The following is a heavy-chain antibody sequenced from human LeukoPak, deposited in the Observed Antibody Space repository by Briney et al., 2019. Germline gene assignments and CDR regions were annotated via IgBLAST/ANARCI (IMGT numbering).Heavy chain of an antibody. V-gene: IGHV4-30-2*01. CDR3: ARGGDLSAFDI. CDR1: GGSISSGGYS. J-gene: IGHJ3*02. Sequence: PSETLSLTCAVSGGSISSGGYSWSWIRQPPGKGLEWIGYIYHSGSTYYNPPLKSRVTISVDRSKNQFSLKLSSVTAADTAVYYCARGGDLSAFDIWGQGTMVTVSS. CDR2: IYHSGST. D-gene: IGHD2-21*02.